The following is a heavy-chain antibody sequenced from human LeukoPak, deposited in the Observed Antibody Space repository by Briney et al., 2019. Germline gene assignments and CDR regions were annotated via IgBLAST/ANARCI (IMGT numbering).Heavy chain of an antibody. CDR2: ISGSGGST. CDR1: GFTFSSYA. J-gene: IGHJ5*02. V-gene: IGHV3-23*01. D-gene: IGHD4-23*01. Sequence: GGSLRLSCAASGFTFSSYAMSWVRQAPGKGLEWVSAISGSGGSTYYADSVKGRFTISRDNSKNTLYLQMNSLRAEDTAVYYCAKGFQLSDKDRPDYGGNPRQNWFDPWGQGTLVTVSS. CDR3: AKGFQLSDKDRPDYGGNPRQNWFDP.